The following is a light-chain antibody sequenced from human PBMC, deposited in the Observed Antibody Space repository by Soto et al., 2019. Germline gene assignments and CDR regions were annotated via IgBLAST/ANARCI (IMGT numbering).Light chain of an antibody. Sequence: QSALTQPPSASGSPGQSVTISCIGTSSDIGGYHHVSWYQQYPGKAPRVMIYDVSERPSGVPDRFSGSKSGNTASLTVSGLQAEDEADYYCFSYSDTYTYLFGTGPKVTVL. CDR3: FSYSDTYTYL. V-gene: IGLV2-8*01. CDR1: SSDIGGYHH. CDR2: DVS. J-gene: IGLJ1*01.